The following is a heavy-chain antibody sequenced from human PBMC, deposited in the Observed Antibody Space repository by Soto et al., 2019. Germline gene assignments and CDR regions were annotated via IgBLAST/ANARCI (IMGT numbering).Heavy chain of an antibody. CDR3: ARDLAVAGPEGRDY. CDR1: GFTFSSYA. Sequence: GGSLRLSCAASGFTFSSYAMSWVRQAPGKGLEWVSSISSSSSYIYYADSVKGRFTISRDNAKNSLYLQMNSLRAEDTAVYYCARDLAVAGPEGRDYWGQGTLVTVSS. J-gene: IGHJ4*02. CDR2: ISSSSSYI. V-gene: IGHV3-21*01. D-gene: IGHD6-19*01.